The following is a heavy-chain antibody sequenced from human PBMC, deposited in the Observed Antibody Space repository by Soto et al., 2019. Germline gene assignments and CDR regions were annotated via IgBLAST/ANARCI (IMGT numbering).Heavy chain of an antibody. Sequence: GGSLRLSCTTSGFTFGDYAMSWFRQAPGKGLEWVGFIRGQPYVGTTEYAASVRGRFTISRDDSKSIVYLQMNSPETEDTALYFCTRSRTTSVVTGEFDYWGQGTMVTVSS. V-gene: IGHV3-49*03. CDR1: GFTFGDYA. CDR2: IRGQPYVGTT. D-gene: IGHD2-2*01. J-gene: IGHJ4*02. CDR3: TRSRTTSVVTGEFDY.